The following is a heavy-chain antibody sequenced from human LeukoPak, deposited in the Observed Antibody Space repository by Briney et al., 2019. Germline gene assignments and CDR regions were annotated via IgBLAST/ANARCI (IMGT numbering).Heavy chain of an antibody. CDR3: ARLARYYYDSSGSYYFDY. J-gene: IGHJ4*02. CDR1: GGSISSYY. Sequence: SETLSLTCTVSGGSISSYYWSWIRQPPGKGLEWIGYIYYSGTTNYNPSLRSRVTISVDTSKNQFSLKLSSVTAADTAVYYCARLARYYYDSSGSYYFDYWGQGTLVTVSS. CDR2: IYYSGTT. V-gene: IGHV4-59*08. D-gene: IGHD3-22*01.